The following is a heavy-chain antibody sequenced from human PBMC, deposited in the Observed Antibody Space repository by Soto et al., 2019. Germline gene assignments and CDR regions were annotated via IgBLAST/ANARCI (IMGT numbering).Heavy chain of an antibody. D-gene: IGHD2-21*02. CDR2: VNPSGGST. CDR3: ARVSREYCGGDCYSVLFQH. Sequence: ASVKVSCKASGYTFTSYYMHWVRQAPGQGLEWMGIVNPSGGSTSYAQKFQGRVTMTRDTSTSTVYMELSSLRSEDTAVYYCARVSREYCGGDCYSVLFQHWGQGTLVTVPS. CDR1: GYTFTSYY. V-gene: IGHV1-46*01. J-gene: IGHJ1*01.